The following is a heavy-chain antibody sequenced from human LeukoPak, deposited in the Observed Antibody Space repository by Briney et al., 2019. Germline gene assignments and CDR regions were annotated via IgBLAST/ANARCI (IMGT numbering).Heavy chain of an antibody. D-gene: IGHD2-15*01. V-gene: IGHV3-9*01. CDR2: ISWNSGSI. CDR3: ARVGAHSRYYFDY. J-gene: IGHJ4*02. CDR1: GFTFDDYA. Sequence: GRSLRLSCAASGFTFDDYAMHWVRQAPGKGLEWVSGISWNSGSIGYADSVKGRFTISRDNAKNSLYLQMNSLRAEDTAVYYCARVGAHSRYYFDYWGQGTLVTVSS.